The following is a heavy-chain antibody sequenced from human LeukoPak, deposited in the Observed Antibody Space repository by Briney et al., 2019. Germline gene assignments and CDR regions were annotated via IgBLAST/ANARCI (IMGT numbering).Heavy chain of an antibody. CDR3: ARAVDYRNYFDY. Sequence: SQTLSLTCTVTGDSMTRGGYYWSWVRQHPGEGLEWIGFIYHSGTTFYNPSLEGRAAISVDTSQNQFSLKLTSVTAADTAVYYCARAVDYRNYFDYWGQGTLVTVSS. CDR2: IYHSGTT. D-gene: IGHD4-11*01. V-gene: IGHV4-31*03. CDR1: GDSMTRGGYY. J-gene: IGHJ4*02.